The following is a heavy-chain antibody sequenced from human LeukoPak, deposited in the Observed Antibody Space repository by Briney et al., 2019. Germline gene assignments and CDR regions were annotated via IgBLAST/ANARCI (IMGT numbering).Heavy chain of an antibody. V-gene: IGHV4-39*07. D-gene: IGHD3-10*01. J-gene: IGHJ6*03. CDR3: AREMLWFGELLYRDGNRYMDV. CDR2: LYYSGST. CDR1: GGSISSNSYY. Sequence: PSETLSLTCSVSGGSISSNSYYWGWIRQPPGKGLEWIGNLYYSGSTYYNPSLKSRVTISVDTSKNQFSLKLSSVTAADTAVYYCAREMLWFGELLYRDGNRYMDVWGKGTTVTISS.